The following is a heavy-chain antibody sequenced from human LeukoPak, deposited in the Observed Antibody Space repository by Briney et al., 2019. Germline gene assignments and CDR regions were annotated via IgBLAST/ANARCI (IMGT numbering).Heavy chain of an antibody. CDR2: ISASGGST. J-gene: IGHJ4*02. Sequence: GGSLRLSCAASGFTFSSYAMIWVRQAPGKGLEWDSGISASGGSTNYADSVKGRFTISRDNSKNTVYLQINSLRAEDTALYYCAKVRYRSGYTTLDYWGQGTLVTVSS. V-gene: IGHV3-23*01. D-gene: IGHD5-18*01. CDR1: GFTFSSYA. CDR3: AKVRYRSGYTTLDY.